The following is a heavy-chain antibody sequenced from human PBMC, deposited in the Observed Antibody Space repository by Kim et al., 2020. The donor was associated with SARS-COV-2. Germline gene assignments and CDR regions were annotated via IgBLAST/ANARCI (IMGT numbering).Heavy chain of an antibody. CDR2: IYYSGST. D-gene: IGHD4-4*01. CDR3: ARDDYSNYPYYYYGMDV. Sequence: SETLSLTCTVSGGSISSYYWSWIRQPPGKGLEWIGYIYYSGSTNYNPSLKSRVTISVDTSKNQFSLKLSSVTAADTAVYYCARDDYSNYPYYYYGMDVWGQGTTVTVSS. CDR1: GGSISSYY. V-gene: IGHV4-59*01. J-gene: IGHJ6*02.